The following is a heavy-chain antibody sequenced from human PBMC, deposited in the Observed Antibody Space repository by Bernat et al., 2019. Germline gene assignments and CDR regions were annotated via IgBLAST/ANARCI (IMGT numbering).Heavy chain of an antibody. CDR3: ARDLTALRTWYLDL. CDR1: GFTFSSYG. D-gene: IGHD2-21*02. CDR2: ISTSGTYI. Sequence: EVQLVESGGGLVNPGGSLRVSCAGSGFTFSSYGMNWVRQAPGKGLEWVSYISTSGTYIYYADSVRGRFTISRDNAKNSLYRQMNILRAEDTAIYYCARDLTALRTWYLDLWGRGTMVTVSS. V-gene: IGHV3-21*05. J-gene: IGHJ2*01.